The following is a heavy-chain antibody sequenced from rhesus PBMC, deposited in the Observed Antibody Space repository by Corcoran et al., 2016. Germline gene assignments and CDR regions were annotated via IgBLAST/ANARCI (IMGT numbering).Heavy chain of an antibody. CDR3: ARLLGGYCSD. Sequence: QVQLQESGPGLVKPSETLSLPCAVSGGSISGYSWIWVRHPPGQGLEWIGAIGVSRSRTYYNPPLKIRFTISTVSSKSQFSLELSSVTAADSAVYYCARLLGGYCSDWCQGVLVTVSS. V-gene: IGHV4-165*02. D-gene: IGHD2-15*01. CDR2: IGVSRSRT. CDR1: GGSISGYS. J-gene: IGHJ4*01.